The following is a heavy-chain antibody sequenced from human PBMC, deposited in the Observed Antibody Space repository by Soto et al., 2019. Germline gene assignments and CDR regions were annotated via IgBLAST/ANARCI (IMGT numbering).Heavy chain of an antibody. CDR3: IKETSPGGLDY. CDR2: IYWDSNRI. J-gene: IGHJ4*02. Sequence: GGSLRLSWVASGCTSNDYAMHWVRQAPGKGLEWVSGIYWDSNRIDYADPVRGRFTTSRENAKNSLYLEMNSLRVEDTALYYCIKETSPGGLDYWGQGTLVSVSS. CDR1: GCTSNDYA. V-gene: IGHV3-9*02. D-gene: IGHD1-26*01.